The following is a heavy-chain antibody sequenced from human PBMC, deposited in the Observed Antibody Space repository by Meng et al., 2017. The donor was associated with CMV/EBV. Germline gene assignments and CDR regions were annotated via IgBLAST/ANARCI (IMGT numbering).Heavy chain of an antibody. CDR1: GFTFHDYA. CDR2: ISWNSGVI. Sequence: LKISCAASGFTFHDYAIHWVRQAPGKGLEWVSGISWNSGVIDYADSVKGRFTISRDNAKNSLYLQMNSLRSEDTAVYFCAKDTIEAAAYGAFDMWGQGTMVTVSS. J-gene: IGHJ3*02. V-gene: IGHV3-9*01. D-gene: IGHD2-2*01. CDR3: AKDTIEAAAYGAFDM.